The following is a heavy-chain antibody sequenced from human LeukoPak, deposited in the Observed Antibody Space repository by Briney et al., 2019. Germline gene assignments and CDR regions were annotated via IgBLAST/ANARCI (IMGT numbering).Heavy chain of an antibody. V-gene: IGHV3-21*01. Sequence: ASGFTXSSYSMNWVRQAPGKGLEWVSSISGSRSYIYYADSVKGRFTISRDNAKNSLYLQMNSLRAEDTAVYYCARDRDYYDHWGQGTLVTVSS. J-gene: IGHJ1*01. CDR2: ISGSRSYI. D-gene: IGHD1-26*01. CDR3: ARDRDYYDH. CDR1: GFTXSSYS.